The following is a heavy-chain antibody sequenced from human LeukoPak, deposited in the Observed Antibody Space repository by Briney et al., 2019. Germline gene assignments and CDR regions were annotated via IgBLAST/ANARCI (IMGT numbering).Heavy chain of an antibody. D-gene: IGHD2-2*01. CDR2: INPNSGGT. CDR3: ARDPTVVPAAISFDP. CDR1: GYTFTGYY. J-gene: IGHJ5*02. V-gene: IGHV1-2*02. Sequence: ASVKVSCKASGYTFTGYYMHWVRQAPGQGLEWMGWINPNSGGTNYAQKFQGRVTMTRDTSISTAYMELSRLRSDDTAVYYCARDPTVVPAAISFDPWGQGTLVTVSS.